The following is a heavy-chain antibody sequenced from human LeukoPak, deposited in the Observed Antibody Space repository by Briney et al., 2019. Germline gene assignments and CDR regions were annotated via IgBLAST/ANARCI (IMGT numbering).Heavy chain of an antibody. Sequence: TSETLSLTCAVYGGSFSGYYWSWIRQPPGKGLEWIGEINHSGSTNYNPSLKSRVTISVDTSKNQFSLKLSSVTAADTAVYYCARRKYAFDIWGQGTMVTVSS. J-gene: IGHJ3*02. CDR3: ARRKYAFDI. V-gene: IGHV4-34*01. CDR2: INHSGST. CDR1: GGSFSGYY.